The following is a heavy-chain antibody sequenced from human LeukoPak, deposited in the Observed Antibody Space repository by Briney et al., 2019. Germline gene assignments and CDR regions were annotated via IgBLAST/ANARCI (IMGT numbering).Heavy chain of an antibody. D-gene: IGHD4-17*01. Sequence: SETLSLICTVSGYSISSGYYWDWIRQPPGKGLEWIGSTYHTGSTYYNPSLKSRVTISVDTSKNQFSLKLSSVTAADTAVYYCARELTTDAFDLWGQGTMVTVSS. CDR1: GYSISSGYY. J-gene: IGHJ3*01. CDR2: TYHTGST. CDR3: ARELTTDAFDL. V-gene: IGHV4-38-2*02.